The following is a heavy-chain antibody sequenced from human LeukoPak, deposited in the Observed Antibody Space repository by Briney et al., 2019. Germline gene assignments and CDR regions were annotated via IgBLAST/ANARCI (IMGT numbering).Heavy chain of an antibody. CDR3: AREDYDRGFGYSYGYTYFDY. V-gene: IGHV4-4*07. D-gene: IGHD5-18*01. J-gene: IGHJ4*02. CDR1: GGSISSYY. Sequence: SETLSLTCTVSGGSISSYYWSWIRQPAGKGLEWIGRIYTSGSTNYNPSLKSRVTMSVDTSKNQFSLKLSSVTAADTAVYYCAREDYDRGFGYSYGYTYFDYWGQGTLVTVSS. CDR2: IYTSGST.